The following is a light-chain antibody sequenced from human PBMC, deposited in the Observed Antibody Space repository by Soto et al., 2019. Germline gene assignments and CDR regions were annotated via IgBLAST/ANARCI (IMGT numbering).Light chain of an antibody. CDR3: QQYNNWPRT. J-gene: IGKJ1*01. Sequence: EIVMTQSPATLSVSPGERATLSCRASKSVSSNLAWYQQKPGQAPRLLIYGASTRATGIPARFSGSGSGTEFTLTISSLQSEDFAVYYCQQYNNWPRTFVQGTKVDIK. V-gene: IGKV3-15*01. CDR2: GAS. CDR1: KSVSSN.